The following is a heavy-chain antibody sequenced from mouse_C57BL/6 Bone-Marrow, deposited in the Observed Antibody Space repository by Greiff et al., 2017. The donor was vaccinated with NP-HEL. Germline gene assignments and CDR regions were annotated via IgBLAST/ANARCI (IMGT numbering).Heavy chain of an antibody. CDR2: IYPGDGDT. Sequence: VKLMESGAELVKPGASVKISCKASGYAFSSYWMNWVKQRPGKGLEWIGQIYPGDGDTNYNGKFKGKATLTADKSSSTAYMQLSSLTSEDSAVYFCAYGSSYDYWYFDVWGTGTTVTVSS. CDR3: AYGSSYDYWYFDV. J-gene: IGHJ1*03. CDR1: GYAFSSYW. V-gene: IGHV1-80*01. D-gene: IGHD1-1*01.